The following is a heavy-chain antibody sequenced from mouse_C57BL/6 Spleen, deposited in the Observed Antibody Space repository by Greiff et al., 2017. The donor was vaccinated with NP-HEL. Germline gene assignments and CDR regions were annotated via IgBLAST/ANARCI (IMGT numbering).Heavy chain of an antibody. CDR3: ARSEDYGEDY. V-gene: IGHV1-64*01. Sequence: QVQLQQPGAELVKPGASVKLSCKASGYTFTSYWMHWVKQRPGQGLEWIGMIHPNSGSTNYNEKFKSKATLTVDKSSSKAYMQLSSLTSEDSAVYYGARSEDYGEDYWGQGTTLTVSS. CDR1: GYTFTSYW. D-gene: IGHD1-2*01. CDR2: IHPNSGST. J-gene: IGHJ2*01.